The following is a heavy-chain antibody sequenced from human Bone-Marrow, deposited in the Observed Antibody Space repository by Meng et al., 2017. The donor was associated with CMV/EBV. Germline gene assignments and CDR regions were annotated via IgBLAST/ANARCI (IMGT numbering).Heavy chain of an antibody. J-gene: IGHJ4*02. V-gene: IGHV1-8*01. Sequence: ASVKVSCKASGYTFTSYDINWVRQATGQGLEWMGWMNPNSGNTGYAQKFQGRVTMTRNTSISTAYMELSSLRSEDTAVYYCARGGYSSGWYLGEVDYWGQGTLVTVSS. CDR3: ARGGYSSGWYLGEVDY. CDR2: MNPNSGNT. D-gene: IGHD6-19*01. CDR1: GYTFTSYD.